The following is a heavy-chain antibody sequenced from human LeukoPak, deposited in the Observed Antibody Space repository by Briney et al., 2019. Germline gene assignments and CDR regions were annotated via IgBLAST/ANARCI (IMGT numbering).Heavy chain of an antibody. CDR3: ARGGLGLSNWFDP. CDR2: TYYRSKWYN. CDR1: GDIVSSNSAA. Sequence: SQTLSLTCAISGDIVSSNSAAWNWIRQSPSRGLEWLGRTYYRSKWYNDYAVSVKSRITINPDTSKNQFSLHLNSLTPEDTAVFYCARGGLGLSNWFDPWGQGTLVTVSS. V-gene: IGHV6-1*01. D-gene: IGHD6-19*01. J-gene: IGHJ5*02.